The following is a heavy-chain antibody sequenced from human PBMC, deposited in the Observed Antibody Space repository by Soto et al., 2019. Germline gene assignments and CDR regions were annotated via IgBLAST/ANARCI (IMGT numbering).Heavy chain of an antibody. CDR1: GFTFDDYT. D-gene: IGHD3-10*01. Sequence: GGSLRLSCAASGFTFDDYTMHWVRQAPGKGLEWVSGISWNSGSIGYADSVKGRFTISRDNAKNSLYLQMNSLRAEDTALYYCATDIYASGPEIAFDIWGQGTMVTVSS. J-gene: IGHJ3*02. V-gene: IGHV3-9*01. CDR3: ATDIYASGPEIAFDI. CDR2: ISWNSGSI.